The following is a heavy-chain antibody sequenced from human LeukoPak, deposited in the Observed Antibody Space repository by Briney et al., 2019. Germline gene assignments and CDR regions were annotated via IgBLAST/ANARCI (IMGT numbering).Heavy chain of an antibody. CDR1: GYTFTSYG. Sequence: ASVKVSCKASGYTFTSYGISWVRQAPGQGLEWMGWISAYNGNTNYAQKLQGRVTMTTDTSTSTAYMELRSLRSDDTAVYYCARDRKYYYGSGSYYYFDYWGQGTLVTVSS. CDR3: ARDRKYYYGSGSYYYFDY. J-gene: IGHJ4*02. V-gene: IGHV1-18*01. D-gene: IGHD3-10*01. CDR2: ISAYNGNT.